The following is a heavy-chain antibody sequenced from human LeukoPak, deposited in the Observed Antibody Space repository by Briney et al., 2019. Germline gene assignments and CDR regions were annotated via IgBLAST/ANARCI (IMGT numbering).Heavy chain of an antibody. CDR1: GLTRGANG. D-gene: IGHD2-21*02. Sequence: PGGSLRLSCAASGLTRGANGMHWFRQAPGKGLEWVAVISSDGSNKFYADSVKGRFTISRDGSKNTLYLQMNSLRPDDTAVYFGAKPQVPANWYYFDFWGQGTLVTVSS. CDR2: ISSDGSNK. J-gene: IGHJ4*02. CDR3: AKPQVPANWYYFDF. V-gene: IGHV3-30*18.